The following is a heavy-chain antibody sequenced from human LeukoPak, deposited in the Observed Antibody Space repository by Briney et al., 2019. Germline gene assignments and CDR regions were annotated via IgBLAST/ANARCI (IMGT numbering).Heavy chain of an antibody. J-gene: IGHJ4*02. CDR2: IKQDGSET. CDR1: GFTFSRYW. V-gene: IGHV3-7*03. D-gene: IGHD2-2*01. Sequence: GGSLRLSCAASGFTFSRYWMSWVRQTPQKGLEWVANIKQDGSETYYVDSVKGRFTISRDNAKNSLYLQMNSLRVEDTAVYYCARDKGDYHTSSSLFIFGGQGTLVTVSS. CDR3: ARDKGDYHTSSSLFIF.